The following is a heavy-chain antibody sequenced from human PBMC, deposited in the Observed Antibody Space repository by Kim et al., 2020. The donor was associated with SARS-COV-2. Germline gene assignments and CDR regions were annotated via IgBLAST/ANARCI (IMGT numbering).Heavy chain of an antibody. D-gene: IGHD2-15*01. V-gene: IGHV3-7*01. J-gene: IGHJ4*02. CDR3: ARGYCSGGSCYGGCFDF. Sequence: GGSLRLSCAGSGFTFSTYWMSWVRQAPGKGLEWVANINQDGSEKYYVDSVKGRFTISRDNTKNSLYLQMKTLRGEDTAVYYCARGYCSGGSCYGGCFDFRGQGPLGTVSS. CDR1: GFTFSTYW. CDR2: INQDGSEK.